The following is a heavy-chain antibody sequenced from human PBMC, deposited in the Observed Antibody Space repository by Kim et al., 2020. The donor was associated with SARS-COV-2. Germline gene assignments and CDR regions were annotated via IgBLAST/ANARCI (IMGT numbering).Heavy chain of an antibody. D-gene: IGHD4-17*01. CDR1: GFTFSTYA. Sequence: GGSLRLSCAATGFTFSTYAMSWVRQAPGRGLEWVSIIGGDGEKTYYADSVKGRFTISRDNSRNTLSLQMSGLRADDTAVYDCARGPLLRYGMDVWGQGTT. CDR3: ARGPLLRYGMDV. V-gene: IGHV3-23*01. CDR2: IGGDGEKT. J-gene: IGHJ6*02.